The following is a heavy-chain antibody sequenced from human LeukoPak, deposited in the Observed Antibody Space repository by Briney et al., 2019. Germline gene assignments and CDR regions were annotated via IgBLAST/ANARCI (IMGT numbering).Heavy chain of an antibody. D-gene: IGHD2-21*01. J-gene: IGHJ4*02. Sequence: SQTLSLTCTVSGGSISSGGYYWSWIRQHPGKGLEWIGEVHLSGRTNYNPSLESRVTMSVDMSENHISLRVSSVTAADTAVYYCARHLNNCGDDCYIFDYWGQGTLVTVSS. V-gene: IGHV4-31*03. CDR1: GGSISSGGYY. CDR2: VHLSGRT. CDR3: ARHLNNCGDDCYIFDY.